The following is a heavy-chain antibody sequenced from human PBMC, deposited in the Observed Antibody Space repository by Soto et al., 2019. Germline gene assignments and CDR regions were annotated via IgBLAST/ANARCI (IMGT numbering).Heavy chain of an antibody. CDR3: ARGGSYYDSSGYLGY. CDR2: LYYSGST. D-gene: IGHD3-22*01. V-gene: IGHV4-30-4*01. CDR1: GGSISSGDYY. Sequence: QVQLQESGPGLVKPSQTLSLTCTVSGGSISSGDYYWSWIRQPPGKGLEWIGYLYYSGSTYYNPSLSGRVTISLDTSKNHFALTLSSVTAADTAVYYCARGGSYYDSSGYLGYWGQGTLVTVSS. J-gene: IGHJ4*02.